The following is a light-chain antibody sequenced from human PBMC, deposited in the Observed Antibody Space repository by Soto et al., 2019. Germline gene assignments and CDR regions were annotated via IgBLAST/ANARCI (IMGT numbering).Light chain of an antibody. V-gene: IGLV4-69*01. J-gene: IGLJ2*01. CDR3: QTWGTGIVV. Sequence: QLVLTQSPSASASLGASVKLTCTLSSGHSSYAIAWHQQQPEKGPRYLMKLNSDGSHSKGDGIPDRFSGSSSGAERYLTISSLQSDDESDYYCQTWGTGIVVFGGRTKVTVL. CDR1: SGHSSYA. CDR2: LNSDGSH.